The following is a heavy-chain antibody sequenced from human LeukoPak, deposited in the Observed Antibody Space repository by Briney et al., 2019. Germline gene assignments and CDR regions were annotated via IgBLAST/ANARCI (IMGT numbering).Heavy chain of an antibody. V-gene: IGHV4-34*01. D-gene: IGHD6-13*01. CDR3: ARSWYP. CDR2: INHSGST. Sequence: SETLSLTCAVYGGSFSGYYWSWIRQPPGKGLEWIGEINHSGSTNYNPSLKSRVTISVDTSKNQFSLQLNSVTPEDTAVYYCARSWYPWGQGTLVTVSS. CDR1: GGSFSGYY. J-gene: IGHJ5*02.